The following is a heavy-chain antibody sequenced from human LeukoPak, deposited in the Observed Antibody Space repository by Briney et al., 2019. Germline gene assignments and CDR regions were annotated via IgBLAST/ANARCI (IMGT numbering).Heavy chain of an antibody. CDR1: GFTFSGCV. CDR2: IDPSGEAS. J-gene: IGHJ5*02. D-gene: IGHD3/OR15-3a*01. CDR3: AAQGGRTGAYDP. Sequence: GGSLRLSCAASGFTFSGCVMLWVRQAPGMGLEYVSSIDPSGEASYYANSVKGRFSISRDNSNNMLYLQMGSLTSADMGVYYCAAQGGRTGAYDPWGQGTLVTVAS. V-gene: IGHV3-64*01.